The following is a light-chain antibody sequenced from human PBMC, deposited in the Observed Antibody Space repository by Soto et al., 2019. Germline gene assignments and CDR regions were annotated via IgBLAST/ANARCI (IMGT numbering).Light chain of an antibody. CDR1: RSISNW. CDR2: DAS. J-gene: IGKJ1*01. CDR3: QHYINFSGT. V-gene: IGKV1-5*01. Sequence: DIQMTQSPSTLSASVGDRFTIPCRASRSISNWLAWNQQKPGKPPKLLIYDASPLQSGVSSRFSGSGSGTEFTLTISNLQPDDVASYYCQHYINFSGTFGQGTTVDI.